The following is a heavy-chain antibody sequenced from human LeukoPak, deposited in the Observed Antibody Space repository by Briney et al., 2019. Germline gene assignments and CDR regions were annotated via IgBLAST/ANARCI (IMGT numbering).Heavy chain of an antibody. J-gene: IGHJ4*02. CDR1: GFTFKDYS. CDR2: ISGGGSII. CDR3: ARDLADMDRGVSNY. D-gene: IGHD3-10*01. V-gene: IGHV3-48*02. Sequence: GGSLRLSCVASGFTFKDYSMNWVRQAPGKGLEWVSYISGGGSIIYYADSVKGRFTISRDNAKNSLYLQMHSLRDEDTAVYYCARDLADMDRGVSNYWGQGTLVTVSS.